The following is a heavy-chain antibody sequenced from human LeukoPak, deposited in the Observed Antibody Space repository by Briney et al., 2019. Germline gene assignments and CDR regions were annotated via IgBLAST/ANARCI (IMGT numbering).Heavy chain of an antibody. CDR2: IYYSGST. CDR3: ARQVSAYYYGMDV. CDR1: GGSISSYY. J-gene: IGHJ6*02. Sequence: PSETLSLTCTVSGGSISSYYWSWIRHPPGKGLEWIGYIYYSGSTNYNPSLKSRVTISADTSKNQFSLELTSVTAADTAVYYCARQVSAYYYGMDVWGQGTTVTVSS. V-gene: IGHV4-59*08.